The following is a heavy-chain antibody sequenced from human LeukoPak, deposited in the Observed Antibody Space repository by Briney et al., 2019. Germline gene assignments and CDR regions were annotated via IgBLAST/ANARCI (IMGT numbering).Heavy chain of an antibody. CDR2: LYTSGGA. J-gene: IGHJ4*02. D-gene: IGHD4-17*01. CDR3: TRDAETHGDSFDY. Sequence: SQTLSLTCAVSGASISSGGYFSTWIRQPAGKGLEWIRRLYTSGGATSNPSHKTPVTFSLDTSKNQFSLELSSVTAADTAVYYCTRDAETHGDSFDYWGPGTLVTVSS. V-gene: IGHV4-61*02. CDR1: GASISSGGYF.